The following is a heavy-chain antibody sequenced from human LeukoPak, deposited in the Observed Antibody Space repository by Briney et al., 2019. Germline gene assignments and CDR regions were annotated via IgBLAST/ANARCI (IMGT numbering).Heavy chain of an antibody. J-gene: IGHJ4*02. V-gene: IGHV1-8*01. Sequence: ASVKVSCKASGYTFTNYDINWVRQATGQGLEWMGWMNPNSGNTGYAQKFQGRVTMTRDTSISTAYMELSSLRSDDTAVYYCARLQRLLYSGSYYPDNWGQGTLVTVSS. D-gene: IGHD1-26*01. CDR3: ARLQRLLYSGSYYPDN. CDR2: MNPNSGNT. CDR1: GYTFTNYD.